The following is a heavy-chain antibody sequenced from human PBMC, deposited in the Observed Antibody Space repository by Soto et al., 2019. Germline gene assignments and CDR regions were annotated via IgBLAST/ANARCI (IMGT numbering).Heavy chain of an antibody. CDR1: GGSISSSSYY. J-gene: IGHJ4*02. V-gene: IGHV4-39*01. Sequence: QLQLQESGPGLVKPSETLSLTCTVSGGSISSSSYYWGWIRQPPGKGLEWNGSIYYSGSTYYNPSRKSRVTISVDTSKNQFSLKLSSVTAADTAVYYGARYLGYSGYDYYWGQGTLVTVSS. D-gene: IGHD5-12*01. CDR2: IYYSGST. CDR3: ARYLGYSGYDYY.